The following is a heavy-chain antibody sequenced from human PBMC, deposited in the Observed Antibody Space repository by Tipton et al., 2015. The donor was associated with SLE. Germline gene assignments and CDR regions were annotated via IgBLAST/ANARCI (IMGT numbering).Heavy chain of an antibody. CDR2: IYNSGNT. CDR1: GYSISEGYY. V-gene: IGHV4-38-2*02. J-gene: IGHJ4*02. Sequence: TLSLTCTVSGYSISEGYYWGWIRQPPGKGLEWIANIYNSGNTYYNPSLKSRFTIALDTSRNHFSLKLSSVSAADTAVYYCARENNLGPDYWGQGTLVTVSS. CDR3: ARENNLGPDY. D-gene: IGHD7-27*01.